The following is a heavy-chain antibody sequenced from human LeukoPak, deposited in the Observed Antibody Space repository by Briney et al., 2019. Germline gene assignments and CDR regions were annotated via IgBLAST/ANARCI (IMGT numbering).Heavy chain of an antibody. D-gene: IGHD5-12*01. CDR1: GFTVRKNY. Sequence: PGGSLRLSCAASGFTVRKNYLRWVRQAPGKALEWVSVIHTGGTTTYADSVQGRFTSSRDNSKTTVYLHMNSLRAEDTAVYYCARDSDSGYGPFASWGQGTLVTVSS. J-gene: IGHJ4*02. CDR3: ARDSDSGYGPFAS. V-gene: IGHV3-53*01. CDR2: IHTGGTT.